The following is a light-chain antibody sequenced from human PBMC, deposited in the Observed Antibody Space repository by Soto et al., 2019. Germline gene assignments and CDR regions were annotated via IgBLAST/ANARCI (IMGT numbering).Light chain of an antibody. CDR3: ISYTSSSTLV. Sequence: QSALTQPASVSGSRGQSITISCTGTSSDVGGYNYVSWYQQHPGKAPKLMIYEVSNRPSGVSNRFSGSKSGNTASLTISGLQAEDEADYYCISYTSSSTLVFGGGTKLSVL. CDR1: SSDVGGYNY. V-gene: IGLV2-14*01. J-gene: IGLJ3*02. CDR2: EVS.